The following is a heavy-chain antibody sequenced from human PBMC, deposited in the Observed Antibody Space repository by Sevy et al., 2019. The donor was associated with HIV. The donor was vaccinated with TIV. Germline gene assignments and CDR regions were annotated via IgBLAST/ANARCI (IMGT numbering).Heavy chain of an antibody. V-gene: IGHV3-23*01. CDR1: GFTLGSYT. D-gene: IGHD2-21*02. CDR3: AKTLQKLPFHPHYFDY. J-gene: IGHJ4*02. CDR2: ISATGGST. Sequence: GGSLRLSCAASGFTLGSYTMNWVRQAPGEGLKWVASISATGGSTYYADSVKGRFTISRDVSKGLLYLQMNSLTAEDTAIFYCAKTLQKLPFHPHYFDYWGQGTLVTVSS.